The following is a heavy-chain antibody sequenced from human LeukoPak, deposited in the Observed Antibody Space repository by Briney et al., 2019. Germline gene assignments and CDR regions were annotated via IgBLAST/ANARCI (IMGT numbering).Heavy chain of an antibody. D-gene: IGHD4-17*01. CDR2: IYYSGST. J-gene: IGHJ4*02. CDR3: ARLSRTTVTTWNY. CDR1: GGSISSFY. V-gene: IGHV4-59*08. Sequence: SETLSLTCTVSGGSISSFYWSWIRQPPGKGLEWIGYIYYSGSTNYNPSLKSRVTISVDTSKNQFSLKLSSVTAADTAVYYCARLSRTTVTTWNYWGQGTLVTVSS.